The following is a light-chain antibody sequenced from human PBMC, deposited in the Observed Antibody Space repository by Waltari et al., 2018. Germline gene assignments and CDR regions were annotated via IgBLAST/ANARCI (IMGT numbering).Light chain of an antibody. J-gene: IGLJ3*02. CDR3: CSYAGSYTPWV. V-gene: IGLV2-11*01. CDR1: SSDVGGDNY. CDR2: DVD. Sequence: QSALTQPRSVSGSPGQSVTISCTGTSSDVGGDNYVSWYQQHPGNAPKLMIYDVDKRPSGVPDRFSGSKSGNTASLTVSGLQAEDEADYYCCSYAGSYTPWVFGGGTELTVL.